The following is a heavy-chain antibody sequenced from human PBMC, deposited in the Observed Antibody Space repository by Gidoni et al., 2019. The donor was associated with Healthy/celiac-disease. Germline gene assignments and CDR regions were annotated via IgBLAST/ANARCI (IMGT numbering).Heavy chain of an antibody. CDR1: GGTFSSYA. CDR3: ARVSKGGDTAMRAAFDI. CDR2: IIPSFGTA. J-gene: IGHJ3*02. Sequence: QVQLVQSGAEVKKPGSSVKVSCKASGGTFSSYAISWVRQAPGQGLEWMGGIIPSFGTANYAQKFQGRVTITADESTSTAYMELSSLRSEDTAVYYCARVSKGGDTAMRAAFDIWGQGTMVTVSS. D-gene: IGHD5-18*01. V-gene: IGHV1-69*01.